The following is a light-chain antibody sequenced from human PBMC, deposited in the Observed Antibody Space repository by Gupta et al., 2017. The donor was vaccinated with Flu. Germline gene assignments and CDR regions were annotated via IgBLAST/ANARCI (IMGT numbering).Light chain of an antibody. CDR2: DAS. J-gene: IGKJ3*01. V-gene: IGKV3-11*01. CDR3: QQRSNWPPFT. CDR1: QSVSSY. Sequence: ATLSWSPGERATLSCRASQSVSSYLAWYQQKPGQAPRLLIYDASSRAIGIPARFSGSGSGTDFTLTISSLEPEDFAVYYCQQRSNWPPFTFGPGTKVDIK.